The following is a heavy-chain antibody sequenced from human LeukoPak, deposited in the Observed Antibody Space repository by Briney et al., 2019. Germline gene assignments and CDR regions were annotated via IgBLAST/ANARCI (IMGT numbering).Heavy chain of an antibody. CDR1: GFIVSESY. J-gene: IGHJ4*02. D-gene: IGHD3-22*01. V-gene: IGHV3-53*01. Sequence: GGSLRLSCAASGFIVSESYMGWVRQAPGKGLEWVSVIYKDGSPHYADSAKGRFTISRDSSKNALYLQMNSLRAEDTAVYYYATSYFYIGSRYYYGYFFDYWGQGTLVTVSS. CDR2: IYKDGSP. CDR3: ATSYFYIGSRYYYGYFFDY.